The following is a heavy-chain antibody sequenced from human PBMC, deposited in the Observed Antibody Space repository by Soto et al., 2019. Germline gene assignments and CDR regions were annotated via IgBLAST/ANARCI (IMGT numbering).Heavy chain of an antibody. CDR3: ARDHNYYYYYGMDV. Sequence: GGSLRLSCAASGFTFSSYSMNWVRQAPGKGLEWVSYISSSSSTIYYADSVKGRFTISRDNAKNSLYLQMNSLRDEDTAVYYCARDHNYYYYYGMDVWGQGTMVTVSS. CDR1: GFTFSSYS. CDR2: ISSSSSTI. J-gene: IGHJ6*02. V-gene: IGHV3-48*02.